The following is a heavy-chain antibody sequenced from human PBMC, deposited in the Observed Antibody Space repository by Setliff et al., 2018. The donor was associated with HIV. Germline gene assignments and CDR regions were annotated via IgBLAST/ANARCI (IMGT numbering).Heavy chain of an antibody. Sequence: ASVKVSCKVSGDTLSEVSMHWVRQAPRKGLEWMGGFDPEDEETIYAQNFQGRVTMTEDTSTDTAYMELSSLRSEDTAMYYCATAYFYDSSGYWYVFDIWGQGTMVTVSS. J-gene: IGHJ3*02. D-gene: IGHD3-22*01. CDR3: ATAYFYDSSGYWYVFDI. CDR2: FDPEDEET. V-gene: IGHV1-24*01. CDR1: GDTLSEVS.